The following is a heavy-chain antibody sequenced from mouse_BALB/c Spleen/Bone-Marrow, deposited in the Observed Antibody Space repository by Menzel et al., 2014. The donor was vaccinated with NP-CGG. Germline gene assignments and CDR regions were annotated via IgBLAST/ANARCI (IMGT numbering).Heavy chain of an antibody. V-gene: IGHV1S56*01. CDR2: IYPGNVNT. Sequence: QVQLQQSGPELVKPGASVRISCKAAGYTFTSYYIHWVKQRPGQGLQWIGWIYPGNVNTKYNEKFKGKATLTADKSSSTAYIQLSSLTSEDSAVYFCAREANWNFDYWGQGTTLTASS. CDR1: GYTFTSYY. D-gene: IGHD4-1*01. CDR3: AREANWNFDY. J-gene: IGHJ2*01.